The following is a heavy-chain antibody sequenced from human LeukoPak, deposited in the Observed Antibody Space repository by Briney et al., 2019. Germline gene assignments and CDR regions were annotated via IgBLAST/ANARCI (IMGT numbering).Heavy chain of an antibody. D-gene: IGHD3-3*01. CDR2: INPSGGST. CDR3: ARVPNYDFWSDQYYYYYYGMDV. V-gene: IGHV1-46*01. Sequence: ASVKVSCKASGYTFTSYYMHWVRPAPGQGLEWMGIINPSGGSTSYAQKFQGRVTMTRDTSTSTVYMELSSLRSEDTAVYYCARVPNYDFWSDQYYYYYYGMDVWGQGTTVTVSS. J-gene: IGHJ6*02. CDR1: GYTFTSYY.